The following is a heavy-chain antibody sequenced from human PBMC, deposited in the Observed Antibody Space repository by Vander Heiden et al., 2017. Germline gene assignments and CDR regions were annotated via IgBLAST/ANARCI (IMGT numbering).Heavy chain of an antibody. CDR3: ARDLWVRSYYYYYGMDV. V-gene: IGHV3-21*01. D-gene: IGHD3-10*01. CDR1: GFTFSSYS. J-gene: IGHJ6*02. CDR2: ISSSSSYI. Sequence: EVQLVEPGGGLVKLGGSLRLSCAASGFTFSSYSMNWVRQAPGKELEWVSSISSSSSYIYYADSVKGRFTISRDNAKNSLYLQMNSLRAEDTAVYYCARDLWVRSYYYYYGMDVWGQGTTVTVSS.